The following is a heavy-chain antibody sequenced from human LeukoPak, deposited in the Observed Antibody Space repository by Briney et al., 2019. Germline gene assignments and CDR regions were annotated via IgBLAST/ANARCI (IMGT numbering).Heavy chain of an antibody. CDR3: ARESERYGADY. Sequence: SETLSLTCTVSGDSISNYYWSWIRQPPGKGLEWIGYIYYSGSTNYNPSLKSRVTISVDTSKNQFSLKLSSVTAADTAVYYCARESERYGADYWGQGTLVTVSS. CDR2: IYYSGST. V-gene: IGHV4-59*01. D-gene: IGHD4-17*01. CDR1: GDSISNYY. J-gene: IGHJ4*02.